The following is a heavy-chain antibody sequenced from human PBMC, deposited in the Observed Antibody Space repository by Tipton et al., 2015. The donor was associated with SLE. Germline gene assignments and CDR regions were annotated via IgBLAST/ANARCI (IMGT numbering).Heavy chain of an antibody. CDR2: ISVDGSNK. D-gene: IGHD6-19*01. Sequence: SLRLSCAASGFTFSGEGMHWVRQAPGKGLEWLASISVDGSNKFYADSVRGRFSVSRDNHKNTLYLQMNSLRPEDTAVYFCAKDSVAGASGGYFESWGQGTLVTVSS. J-gene: IGHJ4*02. V-gene: IGHV3-30*18. CDR3: AKDSVAGASGGYFES. CDR1: GFTFSGEG.